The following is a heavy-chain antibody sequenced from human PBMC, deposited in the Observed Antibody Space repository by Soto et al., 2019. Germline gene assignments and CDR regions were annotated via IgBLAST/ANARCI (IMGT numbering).Heavy chain of an antibody. D-gene: IGHD5-18*01. Sequence: ASVKVSCKASGYTFTSYDINWARQATGQGLEWMGWMNPNSGNTGYAQKFQGRVTMTRNTSINTAYMELSSLRSDDTAVYYCARSGYSYGFVYMDVWAKGTTVTVSS. CDR3: ARSGYSYGFVYMDV. CDR2: MNPNSGNT. CDR1: GYTFTSYD. V-gene: IGHV1-8*01. J-gene: IGHJ6*03.